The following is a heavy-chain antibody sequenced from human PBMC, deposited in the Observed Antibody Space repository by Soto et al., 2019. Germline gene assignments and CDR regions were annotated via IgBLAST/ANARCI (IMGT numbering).Heavy chain of an antibody. D-gene: IGHD2-8*01. V-gene: IGHV5-10-1*04. CDR2: IDPSDSQT. CDR3: ARHYGGDCTNGVCPAYYYYGMDV. Sequence: GESLKISCKGSGYSFAGYWITWVRQKPGKGLEWMGRIDPSDSQTYYSPSFRGQVTISVTKSITTAYLQWSSLRASDTAMYYCARHYGGDCTNGVCPAYYYYGMDVWGQGTTVTVSS. J-gene: IGHJ6*02. CDR1: GYSFAGYW.